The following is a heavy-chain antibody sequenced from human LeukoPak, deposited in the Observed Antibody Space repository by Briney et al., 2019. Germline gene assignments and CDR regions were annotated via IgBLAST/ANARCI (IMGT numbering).Heavy chain of an antibody. CDR3: ASLVVRTEGGDY. Sequence: GGSLRLSCAASGFTFSSYWMHWVRQAPGKGLVWVSRINSDGSSTSYADSVKGRFTISRDNAKNTLYLQMNSLRAEDTAVYYCASLVVRTEGGDYWGQGTLVTVSS. D-gene: IGHD3-16*01. CDR2: INSDGSST. J-gene: IGHJ4*02. CDR1: GFTFSSYW. V-gene: IGHV3-74*01.